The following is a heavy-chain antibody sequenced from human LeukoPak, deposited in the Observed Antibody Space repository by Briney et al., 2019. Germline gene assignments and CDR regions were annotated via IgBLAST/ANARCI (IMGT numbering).Heavy chain of an antibody. J-gene: IGHJ5*02. CDR1: GGSISSGDYY. CDR3: AREAVVAARWFDP. D-gene: IGHD2-15*01. V-gene: IGHV4-30-4*01. Sequence: SETLSLTCTVSGGSISSGDYYWSWIRQPPGKGLEWIGYIYYSGSTYYNPSLKSRVTISVDTSKNQFSLKLSSVTAADTAVYYCAREAVVAARWFDPWGQGTPVTVSS. CDR2: IYYSGST.